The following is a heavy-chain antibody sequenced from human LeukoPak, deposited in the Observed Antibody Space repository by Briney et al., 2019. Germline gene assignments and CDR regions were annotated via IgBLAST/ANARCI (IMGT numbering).Heavy chain of an antibody. D-gene: IGHD5-18*01. CDR2: IIPIFGTA. CDR1: GGTFSSYA. V-gene: IGHV1-69*05. Sequence: SVKVSCKASGGTFSSYAISWVRQAPGQGLEWMGGIIPIFGTANYPQKFQGRVTITTDESTSTAYMELSSLRSEDTAVYYCARASGDTAKVTAWFDPWGQGTLVTVPS. J-gene: IGHJ5*02. CDR3: ARASGDTAKVTAWFDP.